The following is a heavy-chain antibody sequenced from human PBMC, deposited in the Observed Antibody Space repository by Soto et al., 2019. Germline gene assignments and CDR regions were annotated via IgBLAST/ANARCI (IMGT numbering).Heavy chain of an antibody. CDR1: GFTFSSYG. CDR2: IWYDGSNK. V-gene: IGHV3-33*01. Sequence: QVQLVESGGGVVQPGRSLRLSCAASGFTFSSYGMHWVRQAPGKGLEWVAVIWYDGSNKYYADSVKGRFTSSRDNSKNPLYLQMNSLRAEDTAVYYCARTYQRRPLWYFDLWGRGTLVTVSS. CDR3: ARTYQRRPLWYFDL. J-gene: IGHJ2*01. D-gene: IGHD2-2*01.